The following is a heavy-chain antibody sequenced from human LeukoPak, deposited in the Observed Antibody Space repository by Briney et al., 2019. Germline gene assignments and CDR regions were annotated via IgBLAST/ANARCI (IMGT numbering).Heavy chain of an antibody. CDR2: FDREDDAP. CDR3: ATLDSYYDTSGRPLLPD. V-gene: IGHV1-24*01. D-gene: IGHD3-22*01. Sequence: LEASVKVSCKVSGYSVTELSMHWVRQAPGLGLEWMGGFDREDDAPVYAQQFQGRVTMTEDPSSDTAYMELSSLRSEDTALYYCATLDSYYDTSGRPLLPDWGQGTLVTVSS. J-gene: IGHJ4*02. CDR1: GYSVTELS.